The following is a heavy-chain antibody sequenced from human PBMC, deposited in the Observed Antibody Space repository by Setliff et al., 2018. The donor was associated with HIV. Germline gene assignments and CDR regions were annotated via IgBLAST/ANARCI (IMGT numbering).Heavy chain of an antibody. CDR1: GGSISSSSYY. CDR3: ASRIYYYDSNNFLREEGFDP. V-gene: IGHV4-39*01. J-gene: IGHJ5*02. D-gene: IGHD3-22*01. CDR2: IYYSGST. Sequence: SETLSLTCTASGGSISSSSYYWGWVRQPPGKGLEWIGSIYYSGSTYYNPSLRSPVAISVDTSKNQFSLKLTSVTAADTAVYYCASRIYYYDSNNFLREEGFDPWGQGTLVTVSS.